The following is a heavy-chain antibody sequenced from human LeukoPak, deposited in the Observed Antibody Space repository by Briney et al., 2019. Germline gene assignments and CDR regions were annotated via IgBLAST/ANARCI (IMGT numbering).Heavy chain of an antibody. CDR2: ISGSGGST. J-gene: IGHJ6*02. V-gene: IGHV3-23*01. CDR1: GFTFSSYG. Sequence: GGSLRLSCAASGFTFSSYGMNWIRQAPGKGLEWVSAISGSGGSTYYADSVKGRFTISRDNSKNTLYLQMNSLRAEDTAVYYCATAVVNYYYYGMDVWGQGTTVTVSS. D-gene: IGHD3-22*01. CDR3: ATAVVNYYYYGMDV.